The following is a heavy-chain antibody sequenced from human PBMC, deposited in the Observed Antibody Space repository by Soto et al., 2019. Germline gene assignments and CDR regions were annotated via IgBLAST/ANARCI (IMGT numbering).Heavy chain of an antibody. CDR1: GFTFSSYS. J-gene: IGHJ3*02. V-gene: IGHV3-21*01. D-gene: IGHD6-19*01. Sequence: GGSLRLSCAASGFTFSSYSMNWVRQAPGKGLEWVSSISSSSYIYYADSVKGRFTIARDNAKNSRYLQMNSQRDEDTAVYYCARKIAVAGPDAFDIWGQGTMVTASS. CDR2: ISSSSYI. CDR3: ARKIAVAGPDAFDI.